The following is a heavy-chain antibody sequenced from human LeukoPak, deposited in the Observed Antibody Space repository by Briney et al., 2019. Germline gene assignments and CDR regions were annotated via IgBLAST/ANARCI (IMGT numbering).Heavy chain of an antibody. J-gene: IGHJ5*02. CDR2: IKEDGSEK. D-gene: IGHD6-13*01. V-gene: IGHV3-7*01. CDR1: GFALSNFW. Sequence: GGSLRLSCAASGFALSNFWMTWVRQAPGKGLQWVASIKEDGSEKHYVDSVRGRFAISRDNAKNSLYLQMNSLRVEDTAAYYCARDRGLAAAGTVGWFDPWGQGTLVTVSS. CDR3: ARDRGLAAAGTVGWFDP.